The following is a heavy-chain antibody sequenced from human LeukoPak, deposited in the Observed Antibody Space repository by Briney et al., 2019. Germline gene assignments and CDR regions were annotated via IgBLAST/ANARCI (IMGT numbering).Heavy chain of an antibody. V-gene: IGHV4-38-2*02. CDR2: IYHSGRT. Sequence: SETLSLTCTVSGYSISSGYYWGWIRQPPGKGLEWIGSIYHSGRTFYNPSLKSRVTISVDTSNNHFSLKLTSVTAADTAVYYCARLDISTTWYAFDYWGQGTLVTVSS. D-gene: IGHD5-12*01. CDR3: ARLDISTTWYAFDY. CDR1: GYSISSGYY. J-gene: IGHJ4*02.